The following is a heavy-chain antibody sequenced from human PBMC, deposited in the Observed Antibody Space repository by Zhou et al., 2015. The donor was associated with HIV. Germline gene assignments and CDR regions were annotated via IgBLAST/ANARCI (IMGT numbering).Heavy chain of an antibody. V-gene: IGHV1-8*01. Sequence: QVQLVQSGAEVKKPGASVKVSCKASRSTFTSYDINWVRQASGQGLEWMGWMNPNSGDTGYAQKFQDRLTMTRNTSISTAYMELTSLRSEDTAVYFCARATRDYRYFDLWGRGTLVTVSS. CDR1: RSTFTSYD. CDR3: ARATRDYRYFDL. J-gene: IGHJ2*01. CDR2: MNPNSGDT.